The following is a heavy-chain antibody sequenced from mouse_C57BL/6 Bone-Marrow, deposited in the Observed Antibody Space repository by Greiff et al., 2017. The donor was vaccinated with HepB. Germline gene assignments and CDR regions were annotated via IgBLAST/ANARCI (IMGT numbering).Heavy chain of an antibody. CDR2: ISSGGSYT. D-gene: IGHD4-1*01. Sequence: DVKLVDSGGDLVKPGGSLKLSCAASGFTFSSYGMSWVRQTPDKRLEWVATISSGGSYTYYPDSVKGRFTISRDNAKNTLYLQMSSLKSEDTAMYYCARHRLGAWFAYWGQGTLVTVSA. V-gene: IGHV5-6*02. CDR3: ARHRLGAWFAY. CDR1: GFTFSSYG. J-gene: IGHJ3*01.